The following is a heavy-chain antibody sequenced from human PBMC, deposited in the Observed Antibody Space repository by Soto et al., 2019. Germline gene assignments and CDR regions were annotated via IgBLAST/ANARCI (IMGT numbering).Heavy chain of an antibody. J-gene: IGHJ5*02. D-gene: IGHD3-16*01. V-gene: IGHV3-11*05. CDR2: ISNSGSFT. CDR3: ARDEDNYDSLSWFDP. Sequence: QVQVVESGGGVVKPGGSLRLSCVASGFIFSDHYMSWIRQAPGKGLEWVAHISNSGSFTYYAESVKGRFTISRDNANNSGHLQMNRLRADDTAVYFCARDEDNYDSLSWFDPWGQGTRVTVSS. CDR1: GFIFSDHY.